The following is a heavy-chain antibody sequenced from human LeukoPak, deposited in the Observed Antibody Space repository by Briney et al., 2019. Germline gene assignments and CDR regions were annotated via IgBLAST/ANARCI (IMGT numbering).Heavy chain of an antibody. CDR3: ARLSTYGSGKGYWFDP. D-gene: IGHD3-10*01. V-gene: IGHV4-31*03. CDR2: IYYSGST. CDR1: GGSISSGGYY. J-gene: IGHJ5*02. Sequence: SQTLSLTCTVSGGSISSGGYYWSWIRQHPGKGLEWIGYIYYSGSTYYNPSLKSRVTISVDTSKNQFSLKLSSVTAADTAVYYCARLSTYGSGKGYWFDPWGQGTLVTVSS.